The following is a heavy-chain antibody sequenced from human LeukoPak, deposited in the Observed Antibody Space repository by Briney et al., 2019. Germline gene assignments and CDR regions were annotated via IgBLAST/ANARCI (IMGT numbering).Heavy chain of an antibody. V-gene: IGHV4-39*07. J-gene: IGHJ4*02. CDR3: ARVGYSYGRRFDA. D-gene: IGHD5-18*01. CDR1: GGSISSRSYY. Sequence: SETLSLTCTVSGGSISSRSYYWNWIRQSPGKGLEWIATIYFIGRTYYNPSLKSRVTISVDTSKNQFYLKVNSVTAADSAVYYCARVGYSYGRRFDAWGQGTLVTVSS. CDR2: IYFIGRT.